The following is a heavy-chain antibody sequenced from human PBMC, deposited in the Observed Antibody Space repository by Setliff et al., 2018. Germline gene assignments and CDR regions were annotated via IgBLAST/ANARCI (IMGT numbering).Heavy chain of an antibody. J-gene: IGHJ6*03. CDR1: GGSISSYY. Sequence: PSETLSLTCTVSGGSISSYYWSWIRQPAGKGLEWIGHIYIGGSANYDPSLKSRVTMSIDTSKNQFSLKLNSVTAADMAVYYCAREQWLDPPGYYYMDVWAKGTTVTVSS. D-gene: IGHD6-19*01. CDR3: AREQWLDPPGYYYMDV. V-gene: IGHV4-4*07. CDR2: IYIGGSA.